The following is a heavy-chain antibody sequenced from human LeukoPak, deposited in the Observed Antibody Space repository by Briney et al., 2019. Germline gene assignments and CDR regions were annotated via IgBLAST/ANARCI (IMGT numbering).Heavy chain of an antibody. V-gene: IGHV5-51*01. J-gene: IGHJ4*02. CDR2: IYPGDSDT. CDR1: GYSFSNYW. Sequence: GESLKISCKGSGYSFSNYWIGWVRQMPGKGLEWMGIIYPGDSDTRYSPSFQGQVSISVDESINTAYLQWSSLEASDTAMYYCARQYGRPFDYWGQGTLVTVSS. D-gene: IGHD4-17*01. CDR3: ARQYGRPFDY.